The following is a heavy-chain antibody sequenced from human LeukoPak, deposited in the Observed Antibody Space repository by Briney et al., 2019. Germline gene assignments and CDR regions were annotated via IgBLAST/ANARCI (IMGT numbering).Heavy chain of an antibody. J-gene: IGHJ4*02. Sequence: SVNVSCKASVGTFSSYAISWVRQAPGQGLEWMGGIIPIFRTANYAQKFQGRVTITAHESTSTAYMDLSSLRSEDTAVYYCARTDCSGGSCYSRRAFDYWGQGTLVTVSS. CDR2: IIPIFRTA. CDR1: VGTFSSYA. D-gene: IGHD2-15*01. CDR3: ARTDCSGGSCYSRRAFDY. V-gene: IGHV1-69*13.